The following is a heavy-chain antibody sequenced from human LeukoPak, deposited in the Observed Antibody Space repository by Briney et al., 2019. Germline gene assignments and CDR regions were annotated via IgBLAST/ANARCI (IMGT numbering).Heavy chain of an antibody. CDR2: MNPNSGNT. CDR1: GYTFTSYD. V-gene: IGHV1-8*01. J-gene: IGHJ3*02. D-gene: IGHD2-21*02. CDR3: ARGRDIVVVTAYDAFDI. Sequence: ASVKVSCTSSGYTFTSYDINWARQATGQGLEWMGWMNPNSGNTGYAQKFQGRVTMTRNTSISTAYMELSSLRSEDTAVYYCARGRDIVVVTAYDAFDIWGQGTMVTVSS.